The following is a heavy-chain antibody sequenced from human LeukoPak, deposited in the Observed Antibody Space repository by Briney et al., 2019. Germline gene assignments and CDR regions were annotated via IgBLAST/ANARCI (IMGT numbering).Heavy chain of an antibody. CDR1: GGSFSSYY. V-gene: IGHV4-59*10. CDR3: ARCPYYYDSSGYYPHDDAFDI. Sequence: SETLSLTCAVYGGSFSSYYWSWIRQPAGKGLEWIGRIYTSGSTNYNPSLKSRVTMSVDTSKNQFSLKLSSVTAADTAVYYCARCPYYYDSSGYYPHDDAFDIWGQGTMVTVSS. CDR2: IYTSGST. J-gene: IGHJ3*02. D-gene: IGHD3-22*01.